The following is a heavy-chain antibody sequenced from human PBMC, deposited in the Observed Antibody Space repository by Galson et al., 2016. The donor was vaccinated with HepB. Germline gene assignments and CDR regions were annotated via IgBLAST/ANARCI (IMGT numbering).Heavy chain of an antibody. CDR1: GFNLSRHS. Sequence: SLRLSCAASGFNLSRHSMNWVRQAPGKGIEWVSYISSSSDTTYYADSVNGRFTISRDNAKNSLFLQMNSLRDEDTAVYYCARDSCDEGTCYSPFWDRHFDLWGRGTLVTVSS. CDR3: ARDSCDEGTCYSPFWDRHFDL. D-gene: IGHD2-15*01. J-gene: IGHJ2*01. CDR2: ISSSSDTT. V-gene: IGHV3-48*02.